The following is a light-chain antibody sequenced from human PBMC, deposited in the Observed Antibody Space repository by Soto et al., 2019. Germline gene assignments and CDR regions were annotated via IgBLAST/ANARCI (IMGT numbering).Light chain of an antibody. J-gene: IGKJ1*01. Sequence: DIQMTQSPSTLSASVGDRVTITCRASQSISSWLAWYQQKPGKAPKLLIYDASSLESGVPSRFSGSGSGTEFTLTISSLQPDDFATYYCQQYNSYSLVWTFGQGTKVDIK. V-gene: IGKV1-5*01. CDR3: QQYNSYSLVWT. CDR1: QSISSW. CDR2: DAS.